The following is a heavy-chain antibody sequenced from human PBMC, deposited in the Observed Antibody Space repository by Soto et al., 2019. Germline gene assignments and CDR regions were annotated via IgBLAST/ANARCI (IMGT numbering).Heavy chain of an antibody. D-gene: IGHD3-16*02. J-gene: IGHJ4*02. CDR2: IDVAGGHT. Sequence: QVQVVQSGPEVKKSGTSVKVSCQASGITFSRSAVQWVRQARGQRPEWVGWIDVAGGHTNYAQKFQERVTITRDMSTSTAYMELSSLRSDDTAIYYCAAGEGGIAPYYFDYWGQGTLVAVSS. V-gene: IGHV1-58*01. CDR3: AAGEGGIAPYYFDY. CDR1: GITFSRSA.